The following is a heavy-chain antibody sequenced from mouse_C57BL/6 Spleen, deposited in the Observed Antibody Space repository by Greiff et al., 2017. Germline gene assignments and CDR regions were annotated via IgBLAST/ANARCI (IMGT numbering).Heavy chain of an antibody. V-gene: IGHV1-50*01. CDR3: ASRRFDY. Sequence: QVQLQQPGAELVKPGASVKLSCKASGYTFTSYWMQWVKQRPGQGLEWIGEIDPSDSYTNYNQKFKGKATLTVDTSSSTAYMQLSSLTSEDSAVYYCASRRFDYWGQGTTRTVSS. CDR2: IDPSDSYT. J-gene: IGHJ2*01. CDR1: GYTFTSYW.